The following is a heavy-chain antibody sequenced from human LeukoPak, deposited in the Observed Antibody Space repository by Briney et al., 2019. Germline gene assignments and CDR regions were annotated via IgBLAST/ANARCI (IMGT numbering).Heavy chain of an antibody. J-gene: IGHJ3*02. CDR3: ARVRDGYNDAYDI. D-gene: IGHD5-24*01. Sequence: GASVKVSCTASGGTFSSYAISWVRQAPGQGLEWMGIINPSGGSTNYAQNFQARVTMTRDTSTSTVYMELSSLRPEDTAVYYCARVRDGYNDAYDIWGQGTMVTVPS. V-gene: IGHV1-46*01. CDR2: INPSGGST. CDR1: GGTFSSYA.